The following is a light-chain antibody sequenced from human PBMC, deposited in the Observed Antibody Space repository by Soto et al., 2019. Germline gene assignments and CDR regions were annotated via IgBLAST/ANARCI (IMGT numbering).Light chain of an antibody. CDR3: QQRSNWPAIT. Sequence: EIVLTQSLATLSLSPGERATLSFSASQSVSSYLAWYQQHPGQAPRLLIYDASNRATGIPARFSGSGSGTDFTLTISSLEPEDLAVYYGQQRSNWPAITCGQGTRREI. CDR1: QSVSSY. CDR2: DAS. J-gene: IGKJ5*01. V-gene: IGKV3-11*01.